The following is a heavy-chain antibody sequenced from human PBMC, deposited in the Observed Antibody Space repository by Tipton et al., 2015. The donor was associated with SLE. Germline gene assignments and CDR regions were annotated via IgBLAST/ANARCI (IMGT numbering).Heavy chain of an antibody. CDR2: ISSSGSTI. CDR1: GFTFSDYY. V-gene: IGHV3-11*04. D-gene: IGHD3-3*01. J-gene: IGHJ4*02. CDR3: ARDENYDFWSGYSLGY. Sequence: SLRLSCAASGFTFSDYYMSWIRQAPGKGLEWVSYISSSGSTIYYADSVKGRFTISRDNAKNSLYLQMNSLRAEDTAVYYCARDENYDFWSGYSLGYWGQGTLVTVSS.